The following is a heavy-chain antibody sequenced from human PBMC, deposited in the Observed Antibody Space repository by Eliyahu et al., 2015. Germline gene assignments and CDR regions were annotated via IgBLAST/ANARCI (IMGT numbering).Heavy chain of an antibody. Sequence: QVQLVQSGAEVREPGASVRVSCKASGYXFTDYYIPWVRQAPGQGLQWLGRIDPNSGGTDYGQTFQGRVTMTRDTSINTAYMELNRLTSDDTAVYFCARTPPIPCDDGDCNNWFDPWGQGNPVTVSS. J-gene: IGHJ5*02. D-gene: IGHD2-21*01. CDR2: IDPNSGGT. CDR1: GYXFTDYY. CDR3: ARTPPIPCDDGDCNNWFDP. V-gene: IGHV1-2*06.